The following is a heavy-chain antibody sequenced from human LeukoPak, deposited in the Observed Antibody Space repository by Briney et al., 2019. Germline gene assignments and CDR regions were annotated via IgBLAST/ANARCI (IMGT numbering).Heavy chain of an antibody. CDR1: GVSISSYY. CDR3: ARDSPYYDILTGYSPNWYFDL. CDR2: IYYSGST. V-gene: IGHV4-59*01. Sequence: SETLSLTCTVSGVSISSYYWSWIRQPPGKGLEWIGYIYYSGSTNYNPSLKSRVTISVDTSKNQFSLKLSSVTAADTAVYYCARDSPYYDILTGYSPNWYFDLWGRGTLVTVSS. J-gene: IGHJ2*01. D-gene: IGHD3-9*01.